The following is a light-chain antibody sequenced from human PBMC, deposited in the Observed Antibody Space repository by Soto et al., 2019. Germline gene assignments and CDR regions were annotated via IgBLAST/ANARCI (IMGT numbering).Light chain of an antibody. V-gene: IGLV2-14*01. CDR1: SSDVGGYNY. CDR3: SSYAGDSYV. CDR2: DVS. Sequence: QSALPQTASVSGSPGQSIAISCTGTSSDVGGYNYVSWYQQHPGKAPKLMIYDVSNRPSGVSDRFSGSKSGNTASLTISGLQADDEADYYCSSYAGDSYVFGTGTKLTVL. J-gene: IGLJ1*01.